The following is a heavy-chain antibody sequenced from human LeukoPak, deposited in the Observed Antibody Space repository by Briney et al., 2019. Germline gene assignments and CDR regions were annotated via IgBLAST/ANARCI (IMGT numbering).Heavy chain of an antibody. CDR1: GDSVSSNSAA. J-gene: IGHJ3*02. CDR3: AKVGELGFDAFHI. V-gene: IGHV6-1*01. CDR2: TYYRSKWYN. Sequence: SQTLSLTCAISGDSVSSNSAAWNWIRQSPSRGLEWLGRTYYRSKWYNDYAVSVKSRIIINPDTSKNQFSLQLNSMTPEDTAVYYCAKVGELGFDAFHIWGQGTMVTVSS. D-gene: IGHD7-27*01.